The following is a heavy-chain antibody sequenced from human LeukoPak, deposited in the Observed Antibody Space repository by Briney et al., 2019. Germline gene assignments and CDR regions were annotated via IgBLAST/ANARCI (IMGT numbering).Heavy chain of an antibody. J-gene: IGHJ4*02. CDR3: AREAIRGRNYYDSSGQKGLDY. V-gene: IGHV4-61*02. CDR2: IYTSGST. D-gene: IGHD3-22*01. CDR1: GGSISSGSYY. Sequence: SETLSLTCTVSGGSISSGSYYWSWIRQPAGKGLEWIGRIYTSGSTNYNPSPKSRVTISVDTSKHQFSLKLSSVTAADTAVYYCAREAIRGRNYYDSSGQKGLDYWGQGTLVTVSS.